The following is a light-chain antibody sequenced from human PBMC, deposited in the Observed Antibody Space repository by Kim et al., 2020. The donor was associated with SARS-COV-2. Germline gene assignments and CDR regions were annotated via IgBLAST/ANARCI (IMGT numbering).Light chain of an antibody. V-gene: IGKV1-17*02. CDR3: LQHSSYPLT. CDR1: QDIRND. J-gene: IGKJ4*01. Sequence: SASVGDRVTITCRASQDIRNDLGWYQQKPGKAPKRLISAAFSLQSGVPLRFSGSGSGTEFTLTITNLQPEDFATYYCLQHSSYPLTFGGGTKLEI. CDR2: AAF.